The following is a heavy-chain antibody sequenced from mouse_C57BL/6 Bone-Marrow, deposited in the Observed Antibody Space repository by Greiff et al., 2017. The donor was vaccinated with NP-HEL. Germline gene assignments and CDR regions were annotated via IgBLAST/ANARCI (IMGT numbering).Heavy chain of an antibody. V-gene: IGHV1-50*01. D-gene: IGHD1-1*01. CDR1: GYTFTSYW. CDR3: AREGTVVAIDY. CDR2: IDPSDSYT. Sequence: QVQLQQPGAELVKPGASVKLSCKASGYTFTSYWMQWVKQRPGQGLEWIGEIDPSDSYTNYNQKFKGKATLTVDTSSSTAYMQLSSLTSEDSAVYYGAREGTVVAIDYWGQGTTLTVSS. J-gene: IGHJ2*01.